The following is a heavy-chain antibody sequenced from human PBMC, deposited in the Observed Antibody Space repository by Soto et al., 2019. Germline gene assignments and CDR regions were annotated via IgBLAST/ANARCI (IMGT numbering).Heavy chain of an antibody. V-gene: IGHV2-5*02. J-gene: IGHJ4*02. CDR2: IYWDDDK. CDR1: GFSLSTSGVG. Sequence: QITLKESGPTLVKPTQTLTLTWTFSGFSLSTSGVGVGWIRQPPGKALEWLALIYWDDDKRYSPSLKSRLTITKDTSKNQVVLTMTNMDPVDTATYYCAHVYAGYDNFDYWGQGTLVTVSS. CDR3: AHVYAGYDNFDY. D-gene: IGHD5-12*01.